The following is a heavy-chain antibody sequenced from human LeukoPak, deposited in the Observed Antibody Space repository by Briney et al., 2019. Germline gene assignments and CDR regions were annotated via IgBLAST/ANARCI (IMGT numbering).Heavy chain of an antibody. J-gene: IGHJ3*02. Sequence: PSETLSLTCAVPGGSFSGYYWSWIRQPPGKGLEWIGEINHSGSTNYNPSLKSRVTISVDTSKNQFSLKLSSVTAADTAVYYCARGLIRGAQDSWGQGTMVTVSS. D-gene: IGHD2-15*01. CDR1: GGSFSGYY. V-gene: IGHV4-34*01. CDR3: ARGLIRGAQDS. CDR2: INHSGST.